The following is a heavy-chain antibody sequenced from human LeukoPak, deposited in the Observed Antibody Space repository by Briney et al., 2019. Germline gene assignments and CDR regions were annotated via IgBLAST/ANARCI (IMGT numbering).Heavy chain of an antibody. Sequence: GGSLRLSCAASGFTFSSYAMHWVRQTPGKGLEWVAVISYDGSNKYYADSVKGRFTISRDNSKNTLYLQMNSLRAEDTAVYYCARERTRSGSPDYFDYWGQGTLVTVSS. V-gene: IGHV3-30-3*01. CDR3: ARERTRSGSPDYFDY. CDR1: GFTFSSYA. D-gene: IGHD1-26*01. J-gene: IGHJ4*02. CDR2: ISYDGSNK.